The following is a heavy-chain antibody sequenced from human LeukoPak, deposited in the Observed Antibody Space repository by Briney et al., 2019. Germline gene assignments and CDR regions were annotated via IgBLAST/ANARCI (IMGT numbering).Heavy chain of an antibody. Sequence: GGSLRLSCAASGFTFSSYAMSWVRQAPGKGLEWVSAISGSGGSTYYADSVKGRFTISRNNSKNTLYLQMNSLRAEDTAVYYCAKGGAHVVRGVITMDVWGKGTTVTVSS. CDR3: AKGGAHVVRGVITMDV. CDR2: ISGSGGST. V-gene: IGHV3-23*01. CDR1: GFTFSSYA. J-gene: IGHJ6*03. D-gene: IGHD3-10*01.